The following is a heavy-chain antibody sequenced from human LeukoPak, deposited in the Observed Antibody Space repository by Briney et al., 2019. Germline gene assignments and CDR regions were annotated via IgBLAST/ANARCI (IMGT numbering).Heavy chain of an antibody. CDR1: GYSFTSYW. V-gene: IGHV5-51*01. CDR2: SSPGDSDS. J-gene: IGHJ4*02. CDR3: ARLASAWNFDY. D-gene: IGHD6-19*01. Sequence: GESLKISCKGSGYSFTSYWIGWVRQMPGKDLEWVGISSPGDSDSRYSPSFRGQVTISADKSISTVYLQWSSLKASDTAMYYCARLASAWNFDYWGQGTLVTVSS.